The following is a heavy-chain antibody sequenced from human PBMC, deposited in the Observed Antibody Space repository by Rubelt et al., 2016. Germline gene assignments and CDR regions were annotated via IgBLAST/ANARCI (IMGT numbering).Heavy chain of an antibody. Sequence: SSYGMYWVRQAPGKGLEWAAIIWYDGRNKYYADSVKGRFTISRDNSKNTLYLQMDSLRAEDTAVYYCATQRGTGRFDSWGQGALVTVSS. J-gene: IGHJ5*01. V-gene: IGHV3-33*01. D-gene: IGHD1/OR15-1a*01. CDR3: ATQRGTGRFDS. CDR1: SSYG. CDR2: IWYDGRNK.